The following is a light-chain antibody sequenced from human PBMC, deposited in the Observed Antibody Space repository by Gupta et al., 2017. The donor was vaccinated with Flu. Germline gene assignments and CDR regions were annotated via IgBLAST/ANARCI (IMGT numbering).Light chain of an antibody. V-gene: IGKV4-1*01. CDR2: WAS. CDR3: QQDYSTPVT. CDR1: QSVLYSSNNKNY. Sequence: EITHSLAFLSVSLCERDSINCKSSQSVLYSSNNKNYLAWYQQKPGQAPKLLMYWASSLESGVPERFSGSGSGTDFTLTISSLQAEDVAVYYCQQDYSTPVTFGPGTKVDIK. J-gene: IGKJ3*01.